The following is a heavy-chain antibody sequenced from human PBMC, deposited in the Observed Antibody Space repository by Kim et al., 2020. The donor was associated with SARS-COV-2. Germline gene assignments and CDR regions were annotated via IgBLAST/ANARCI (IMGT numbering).Heavy chain of an antibody. CDR1: GFTFSSYA. CDR2: ISGSGGST. J-gene: IGHJ6*02. D-gene: IGHD3-16*02. CDR3: AKDGGLRLGALTLRGYYYYGMDV. V-gene: IGHV3-23*01. Sequence: GGSLRLSCAASGFTFSSYAMSWVCQAPGKGLEWVSAISGSGGSTYYADSVKGRFTISRDNSKNTLYLQMNSLRAEDTAVYYWAKDGGLRLGALTLRGYYYYGMDVWGQGTTVTVSS.